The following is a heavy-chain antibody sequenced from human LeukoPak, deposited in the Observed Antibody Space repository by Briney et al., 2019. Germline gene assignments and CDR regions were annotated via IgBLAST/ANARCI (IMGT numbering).Heavy chain of an antibody. V-gene: IGHV4-59*12. D-gene: IGHD2-15*01. J-gene: IGHJ5*02. CDR3: ARDIVVVVAATHSNWFDP. CDR2: IYYSGST. CDR1: GGSISSYY. Sequence: PSETLSLTCTVSGGSISSYYWSWIRQPPGKGLEWIGYIYYSGSTNYNPSLKSRVTMSVDTSKNQFSLKLSSVTAADTAVYYCARDIVVVVAATHSNWFDPWGQGTLVTVSS.